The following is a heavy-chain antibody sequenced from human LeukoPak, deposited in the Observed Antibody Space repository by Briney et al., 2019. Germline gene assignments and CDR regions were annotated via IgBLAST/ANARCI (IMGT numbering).Heavy chain of an antibody. CDR2: IGSSGSYI. D-gene: IGHD3-10*02. Sequence: GGSLRLSCEVSGFTFSSYHMNWVRQAPGKGLEWVSSIGSSGSYIYYADSLTGRFTISRDNAKNSLYLQMNSLRAEDTAVYYCAELGITMIGGVWGKGTTVTISS. V-gene: IGHV3-21*01. J-gene: IGHJ6*04. CDR3: AELGITMIGGV. CDR1: GFTFSSYH.